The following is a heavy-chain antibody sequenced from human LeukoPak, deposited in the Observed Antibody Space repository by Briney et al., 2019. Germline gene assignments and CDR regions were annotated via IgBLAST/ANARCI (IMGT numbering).Heavy chain of an antibody. CDR1: GYTFTSYY. Sequence: ASVKVSCKASGYTFTSYYMHWVRQAPGQGLEWMGIINPSGGSTSYAQKFQGRVTMTRDMSTSTVYMELSSLRSEATAVYYCARDPVGATLSFDYWGQGTLVTVSS. D-gene: IGHD1-26*01. CDR3: ARDPVGATLSFDY. CDR2: INPSGGST. J-gene: IGHJ4*02. V-gene: IGHV1-46*01.